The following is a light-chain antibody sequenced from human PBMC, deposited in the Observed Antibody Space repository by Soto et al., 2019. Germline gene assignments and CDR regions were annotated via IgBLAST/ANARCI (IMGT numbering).Light chain of an antibody. Sequence: EIALTQSPATLSLSPGERASISCLASQSVSSDYLAWYQQRPGQAPRLLIYGASSRATGIPDRFSGSGSGTDFTLTISRLEPEDFAVYYCQQYGSSPPWTFGQGTKVDIK. V-gene: IGKV3-20*01. J-gene: IGKJ1*01. CDR1: QSVSSDY. CDR3: QQYGSSPPWT. CDR2: GAS.